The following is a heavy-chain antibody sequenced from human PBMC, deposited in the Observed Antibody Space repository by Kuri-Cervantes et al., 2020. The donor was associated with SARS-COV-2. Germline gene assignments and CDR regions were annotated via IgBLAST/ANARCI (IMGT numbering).Heavy chain of an antibody. CDR2: ISSSSSYI. CDR3: ASFPNDYGDYGDAFDI. Sequence: GESLKISCTASGFIFSDYYMTWIRQAPGKGLEWVSSISSSSSYIYYADSVKGRFTISRDNAKNSLYLQMNSLRAEDTAVYYCASFPNDYGDYGDAFDIWGQGTMVTVSS. J-gene: IGHJ3*02. CDR1: GFIFSDYY. D-gene: IGHD4-17*01. V-gene: IGHV3-11*06.